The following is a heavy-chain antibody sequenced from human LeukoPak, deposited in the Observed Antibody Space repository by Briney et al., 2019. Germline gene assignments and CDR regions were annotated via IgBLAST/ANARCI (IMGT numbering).Heavy chain of an antibody. V-gene: IGHV3-30*18. CDR3: AKDLVNSTGWDRYYGMDV. Sequence: LSLTCTVSGGSISSSIYYWGWIRQPPGRGLEWVAAISYDGSNKYYGDSVKGRFTISRDNSKNTLYVQMNSLRAEDTAVYYCAKDLVNSTGWDRYYGMDVWGQGTTVTVSS. CDR2: ISYDGSNK. D-gene: IGHD6-25*01. CDR1: GGSISSSI. J-gene: IGHJ6*02.